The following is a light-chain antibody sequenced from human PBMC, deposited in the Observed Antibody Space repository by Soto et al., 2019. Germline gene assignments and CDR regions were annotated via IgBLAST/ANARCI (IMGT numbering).Light chain of an antibody. J-gene: IGKJ2*01. V-gene: IGKV1-39*01. CDR1: QSIGSW. Sequence: DIPMTQSPSTLSASVGDGVTITCRASQSIGSWLAWYQQKPGKAPKLLIYAASNLQSGVPSRFSGSGSGTDFTLTISSLQPEDFATYFCQQSYTTPVYSFGQGTKLEIK. CDR2: AAS. CDR3: QQSYTTPVYS.